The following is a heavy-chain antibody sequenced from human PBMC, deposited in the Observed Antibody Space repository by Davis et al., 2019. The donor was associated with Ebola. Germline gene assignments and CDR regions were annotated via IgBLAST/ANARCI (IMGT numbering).Heavy chain of an antibody. Sequence: GGSLRLSCAASGFTFSNYGMHWVRQAPGKGLEWVAFIRYDGSNKFYADSVKGRFTISRDNSKNTLDLQMNSLRAEDTAVYYCARTTYLDYWGQGTLVTVSS. CDR3: ARTTYLDY. CDR2: IRYDGSNK. V-gene: IGHV3-30*02. CDR1: GFTFSNYG. J-gene: IGHJ4*02. D-gene: IGHD1-1*01.